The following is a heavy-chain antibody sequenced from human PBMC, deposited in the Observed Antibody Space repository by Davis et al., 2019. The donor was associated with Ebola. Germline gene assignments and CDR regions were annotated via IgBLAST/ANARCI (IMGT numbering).Heavy chain of an antibody. CDR3: ARDLEGRDGRSWSYYYYYMDV. J-gene: IGHJ6*03. V-gene: IGHV1-2*02. CDR2: INPNSGGT. D-gene: IGHD6-13*01. CDR1: GYTFTGYY. Sequence: ASVKVPCKASGYTFTGYYIHWVRQAPGQGLEWMGWINPNSGGTNYAQKFQGRVTMTRDTSISTAYMELSRLRSDDTAVYYCARDLEGRDGRSWSYYYYYMDVWGKGTTVTVSS.